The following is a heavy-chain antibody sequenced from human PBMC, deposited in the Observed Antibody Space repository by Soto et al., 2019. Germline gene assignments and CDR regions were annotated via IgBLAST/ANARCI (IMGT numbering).Heavy chain of an antibody. CDR2: INAGNGNT. CDR3: ARDGAVAGNINFDY. D-gene: IGHD6-19*01. V-gene: IGHV1-3*01. J-gene: IGHJ4*02. Sequence: ASVKVSCKASGYTFTNYAIHWVRQAPGQRLEWMGWINAGNGNTKYPQKFQDRVTITRDTSASTAYMELSSLRSEDTAVYYCARDGAVAGNINFDYWGQGTLVTVSS. CDR1: GYTFTNYA.